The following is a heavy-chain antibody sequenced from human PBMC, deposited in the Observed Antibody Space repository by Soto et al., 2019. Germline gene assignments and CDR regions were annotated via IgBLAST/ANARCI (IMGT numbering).Heavy chain of an antibody. D-gene: IGHD3-3*02. Sequence: QVQLVQSGAEVKKPGASVKVSCKASGYTFTSYYMHWVRQAPGQGLEWMGIINPSGGSTSYAQKFXXRXTXXRDTSTSTVYMELSSLRSEDTAVYYCAPLATGIVGWGQGTLVTVSS. V-gene: IGHV1-46*03. CDR3: APLATGIVG. CDR2: INPSGGST. J-gene: IGHJ4*02. CDR1: GYTFTSYY.